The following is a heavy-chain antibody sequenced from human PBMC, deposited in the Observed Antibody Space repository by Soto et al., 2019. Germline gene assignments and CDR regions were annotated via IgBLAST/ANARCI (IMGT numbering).Heavy chain of an antibody. D-gene: IGHD6-13*01. J-gene: IGHJ4*02. Sequence: QVTLKESGPVLVNPTETLTLTCTVSGFSLSNARMGVSWIRQPPGKALEWLAHIFSNDEKSYSTSLKSRLTISKDTSKSQVVLTMTNMDPVDTATYYCARIFDSSSWYPFDYWGQGTLVTVSS. CDR1: GFSLSNARMG. V-gene: IGHV2-26*01. CDR3: ARIFDSSSWYPFDY. CDR2: IFSNDEK.